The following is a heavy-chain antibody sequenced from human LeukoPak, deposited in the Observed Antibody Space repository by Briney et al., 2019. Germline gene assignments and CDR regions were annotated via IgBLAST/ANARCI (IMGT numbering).Heavy chain of an antibody. CDR2: ISWNNGSI. CDR3: AKGGRSSSSWIRRDGYNLFDY. CDR1: GFTFDDYA. V-gene: IGHV3-9*01. J-gene: IGHJ4*02. D-gene: IGHD5-24*01. Sequence: PGRSLRLSCAASGFTFDDYAMHWVRQAPGKGLEWVSGISWNNGSIGYADSVKGRFTISRDNAKNSLYLQMNSLRAEDTALYYCAKGGRSSSSWIRRDGYNLFDYWGQGTLVTVSS.